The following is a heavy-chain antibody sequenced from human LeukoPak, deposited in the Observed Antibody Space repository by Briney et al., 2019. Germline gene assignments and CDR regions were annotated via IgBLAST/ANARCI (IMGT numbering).Heavy chain of an antibody. Sequence: SETLSLTCAVHGGSFSGYYWSWIRHPPGKGLEWIGEINHSGSTNYNPSLKSRVTISVDTSKNQFSLKLSSVTAADTAVYYCASLRRDGYNYYTYYYYYMDVWGKGTTVTVSS. CDR3: ASLRRDGYNYYTYYYYYMDV. J-gene: IGHJ6*03. CDR1: GGSFSGYY. CDR2: INHSGST. V-gene: IGHV4-34*01. D-gene: IGHD5-24*01.